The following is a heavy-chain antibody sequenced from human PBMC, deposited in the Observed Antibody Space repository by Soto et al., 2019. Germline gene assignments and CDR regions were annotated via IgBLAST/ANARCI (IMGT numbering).Heavy chain of an antibody. V-gene: IGHV4-34*01. Sequence: SETLSLTCAVYGGSFSGYYWSWIRQPPGKGLEWIGEINHSGSTNYNPSLKSRVTISVDTSKNQFSLKLGSVTAADTAVYYCARGYYDFWSGYWDYYYYGMDVWGQGTTVTVSS. CDR3: ARGYYDFWSGYWDYYYYGMDV. CDR1: GGSFSGYY. CDR2: INHSGST. J-gene: IGHJ6*02. D-gene: IGHD3-3*01.